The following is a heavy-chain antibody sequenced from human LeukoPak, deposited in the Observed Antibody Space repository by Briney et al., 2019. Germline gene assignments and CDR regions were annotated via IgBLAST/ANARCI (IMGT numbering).Heavy chain of an antibody. CDR2: IQKDGSEK. Sequence: PGGSLRLSCAASGFNFEDYAMHWVRHAPGKGLEWVANIQKDGSEKHYVASVKGRFTISRDNAENSLFLQLNSLRADDTAVYYCVRLWDNSGFFGYWGQGALVTVSA. D-gene: IGHD3-22*01. CDR1: GFNFEDYA. V-gene: IGHV3-7*01. CDR3: VRLWDNSGFFGY. J-gene: IGHJ4*02.